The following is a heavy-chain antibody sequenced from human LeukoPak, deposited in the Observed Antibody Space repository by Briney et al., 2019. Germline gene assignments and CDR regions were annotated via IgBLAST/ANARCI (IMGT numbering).Heavy chain of an antibody. CDR1: GHTFTGYY. J-gene: IGHJ4*02. V-gene: IGHV1-2*02. Sequence: ASVKVSCKASGHTFTGYYMHWVRQAPGQGLEWMGWINANSGGTNYAQKFQGRVTMTRDTSISTAYMELSRLRSDDTAVYYCARAPKDYGSGSYLDYWGQGTLVTVSS. CDR3: ARAPKDYGSGSYLDY. D-gene: IGHD3-10*01. CDR2: INANSGGT.